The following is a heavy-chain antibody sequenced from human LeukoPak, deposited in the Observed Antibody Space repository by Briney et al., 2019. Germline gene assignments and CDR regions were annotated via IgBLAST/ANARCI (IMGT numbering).Heavy chain of an antibody. Sequence: SVKVSCKASGGTFSSYAISWVRQAPGQGLEWMGGIIPIFGTANYAQKFQGRVTITADESTSTAYMELSSLRSEDTAVYYCARDRYCSSTSCWRDAFDIWGQGTKVTVSS. CDR3: ARDRYCSSTSCWRDAFDI. J-gene: IGHJ3*02. V-gene: IGHV1-69*13. CDR1: GGTFSSYA. D-gene: IGHD2-2*01. CDR2: IIPIFGTA.